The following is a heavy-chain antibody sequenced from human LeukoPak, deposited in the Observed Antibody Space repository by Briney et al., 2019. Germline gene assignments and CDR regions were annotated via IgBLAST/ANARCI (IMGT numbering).Heavy chain of an antibody. CDR3: ARSGAALGTFDY. CDR2: IYTSGST. CDR1: GGSISSSSYY. J-gene: IGHJ4*02. D-gene: IGHD6-25*01. Sequence: SETLSLTCTVSGGSISSSSYYWGWIRQPAGKGLEWIGRIYTSGSTNYNPSLKSRVTISVDTSKNQFSLKLSSVTAADTAVYYCARSGAALGTFDYWGQGTLVTVSS. V-gene: IGHV4-61*02.